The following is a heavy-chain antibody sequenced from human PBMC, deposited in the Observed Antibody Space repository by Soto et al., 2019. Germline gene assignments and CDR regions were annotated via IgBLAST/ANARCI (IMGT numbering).Heavy chain of an antibody. D-gene: IGHD6-19*01. V-gene: IGHV3-23*01. CDR1: GSTFSSDD. CDR3: AKDGGWSLAVAGLFDY. CDR2: ISDSGGST. Sequence: VGSLRLSCVVSGSTFSSDDMSWVRQAPGRGLEWVSGISDSGGSTYYADSVKGRFTISRDNAKNTLYLQMKSLRVEDTALYYCAKDGGWSLAVAGLFDYWGPGTQVTVSS. J-gene: IGHJ4*02.